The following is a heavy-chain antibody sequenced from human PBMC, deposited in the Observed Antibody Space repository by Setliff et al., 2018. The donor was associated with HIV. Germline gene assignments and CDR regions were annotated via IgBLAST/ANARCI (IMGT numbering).Heavy chain of an antibody. J-gene: IGHJ5*01. CDR3: ARVFSAGWFDS. CDR2: IRPADSDT. CDR1: GYNFTTNW. V-gene: IGHV5-51*01. D-gene: IGHD6-13*01. Sequence: GESLKISCKASGYNFTTNWVGWVRQMPGKGLEWMGIIRPADSDTRVSPFFQGHVTIPADKSISSTYLQWSSLKASDTAMYYCARVFSAGWFDSWGQGTLVTVSS.